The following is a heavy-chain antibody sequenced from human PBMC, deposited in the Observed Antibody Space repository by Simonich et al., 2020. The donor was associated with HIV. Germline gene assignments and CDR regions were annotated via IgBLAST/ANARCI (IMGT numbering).Heavy chain of an antibody. Sequence: QVQLVQSGAEVKKPGSSVKVSCKASGGTFSSFAISWVRQAPGLGLEWVGGIIPIVGTANYAQMVQGRVTITADESTSTAYMELSSLRSEDTGIYYCARKGGGRGVYYSDYWGQGTLVTVSS. J-gene: IGHJ4*02. V-gene: IGHV1-69*13. CDR3: ARKGGGRGVYYSDY. CDR2: IIPIVGTA. D-gene: IGHD3-10*01. CDR1: GGTFSSFA.